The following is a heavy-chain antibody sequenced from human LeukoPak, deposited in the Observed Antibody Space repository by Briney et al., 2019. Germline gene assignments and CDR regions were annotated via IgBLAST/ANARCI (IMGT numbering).Heavy chain of an antibody. CDR1: GFTFDVYA. Sequence: PGRSLRLSCAASGFTFDVYAMQWVRRARGEGLEWVLGFSWNSGSIGYAVSVKGRFTISRNNAKNTLYMQMNSLRAEDTALYYCAKDKGGGNYPNPFDYWGQGTLVTVAS. CDR2: FSWNSGSI. J-gene: IGHJ4*02. V-gene: IGHV3-9*01. D-gene: IGHD1-26*01. CDR3: AKDKGGGNYPNPFDY.